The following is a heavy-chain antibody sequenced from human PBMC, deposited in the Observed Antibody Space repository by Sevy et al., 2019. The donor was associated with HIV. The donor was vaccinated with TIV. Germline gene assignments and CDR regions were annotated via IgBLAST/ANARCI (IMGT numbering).Heavy chain of an antibody. Sequence: GGSLILSCAASGFTFSDYYMSWIRQAPGKGLEWVSYISSSGSTIYYADSVKGRFTISRNNAKNSLYLQMNSLRAEDAAVYYRARDRHRNPHSRPPLSSRSYYYSYGMDVWGQGTTVTVSS. CDR1: GFTFSDYY. V-gene: IGHV3-11*01. D-gene: IGHD6-13*01. CDR3: ARDRHRNPHSRPPLSSRSYYYSYGMDV. J-gene: IGHJ6*02. CDR2: ISSSGSTI.